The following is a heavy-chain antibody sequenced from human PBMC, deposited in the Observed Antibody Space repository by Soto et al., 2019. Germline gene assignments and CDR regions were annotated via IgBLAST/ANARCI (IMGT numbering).Heavy chain of an antibody. J-gene: IGHJ4*02. CDR1: GFTVSSNY. D-gene: IGHD3-22*01. CDR2: IYSGGST. V-gene: IGHV3-53*01. Sequence: EVQLVESGGGLIQPGGSLRLSCAASGFTVSSNYMSWVRQAPGKGLEWVSVIYSGGSTYYADSVKGRFTISRDNSKNTLYLKMNSLRAEDTAVYYCAKDMHYDSSGYYYGWGQGTLVTVSS. CDR3: AKDMHYDSSGYYYG.